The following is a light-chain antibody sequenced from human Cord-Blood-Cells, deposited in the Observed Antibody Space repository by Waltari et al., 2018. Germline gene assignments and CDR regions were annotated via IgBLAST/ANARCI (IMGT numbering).Light chain of an antibody. CDR3: SSYTSSSTWV. Sequence: QSALTQPASVSGSPGPSITISCPGTSSDVGGYDHVSWHQQHPGKAHKIMIYDVSNRPSGVSNRFSGSKSGNTASLTISGLQAEDEADYYCSSYTSSSTWVFGGGTKLTVL. V-gene: IGLV2-14*01. J-gene: IGLJ3*02. CDR1: SSDVGGYDH. CDR2: DVS.